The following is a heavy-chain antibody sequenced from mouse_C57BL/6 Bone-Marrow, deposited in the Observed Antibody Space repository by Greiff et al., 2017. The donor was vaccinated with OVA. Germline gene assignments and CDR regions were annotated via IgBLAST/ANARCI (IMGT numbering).Heavy chain of an antibody. CDR1: GFTFSDYG. Sequence: EVMLVESGGGLVKPGGSLKLSCAASGFTFSDYGMHWVRQAPEKGLEWVAYISSGSSTIYYADTVKGRFTISRENAKNTLFLQMTSLRSDDTAMYYCAREPLYAMDYWGQGTSVTVSS. CDR3: AREPLYAMDY. V-gene: IGHV5-17*01. J-gene: IGHJ4*01. CDR2: ISSGSSTI.